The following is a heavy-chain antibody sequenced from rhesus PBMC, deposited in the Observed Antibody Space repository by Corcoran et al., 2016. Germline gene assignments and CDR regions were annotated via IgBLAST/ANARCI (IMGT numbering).Heavy chain of an antibody. CDR2: IYGSGGST. CDR1: GGSISRNY. V-gene: IGHV4-160*01. J-gene: IGHJ4*01. Sequence: QVQLQESGPGLVKPSETLSLTCAVSGGSISRNYWSWIRQAPGQGREGIGRIYGSGGSTDDNPSLKSRVTISTDTSKNQFSLKLSSVTAADTAVYYCALDTVGTVGYFDYWGQGVLVTVSS. D-gene: IGHD5-24*01. CDR3: ALDTVGTVGYFDY.